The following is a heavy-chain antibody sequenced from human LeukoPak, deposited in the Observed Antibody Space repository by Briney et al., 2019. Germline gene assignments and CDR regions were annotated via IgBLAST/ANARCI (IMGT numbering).Heavy chain of an antibody. CDR3: ARDGYSSSFYFDY. Sequence: PGGSLRLSCAASGFTFSNYWMHCVRQAPGKGLVWVSRINSDGSRITYADSVKGRFTISRDNAKNTLYLQMNSLRAEDTAVYYCARDGYSSSFYFDYWGQGTLVTVSS. V-gene: IGHV3-74*01. J-gene: IGHJ4*02. D-gene: IGHD6-6*01. CDR2: INSDGSRI. CDR1: GFTFSNYW.